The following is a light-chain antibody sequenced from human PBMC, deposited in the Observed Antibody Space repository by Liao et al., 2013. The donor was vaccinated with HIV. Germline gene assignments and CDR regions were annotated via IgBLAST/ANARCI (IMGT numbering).Light chain of an antibody. Sequence: SYELTQPPSLSVAPGKTASITCGGNNIGTKSVHWYQHKPGQAPLLVISYDSDRPSGIPERFSGSNSGNTATLTISGTQAMDEADYYCQAWDSSTVVFGGGTKLTVL. CDR2: YDS. J-gene: IGLJ2*01. V-gene: IGLV3-21*01. CDR1: NIGTKS. CDR3: QAWDSSTVV.